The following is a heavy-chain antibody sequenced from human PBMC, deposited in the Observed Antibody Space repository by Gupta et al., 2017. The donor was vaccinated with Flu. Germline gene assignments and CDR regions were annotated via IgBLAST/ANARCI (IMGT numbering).Heavy chain of an antibody. V-gene: IGHV4-59*01. Sequence: PGRGLEWIGWIIYDGQTDYNSSLKSRLTMSIDTSKSQFSLKLSSVTAADTAVYFCARGHGGLLTGYYLHFDTWGQGALVSVSS. CDR3: ARGHGGLLTGYYLHFDT. J-gene: IGHJ4*02. CDR2: IIYDGQT. D-gene: IGHD3-9*01.